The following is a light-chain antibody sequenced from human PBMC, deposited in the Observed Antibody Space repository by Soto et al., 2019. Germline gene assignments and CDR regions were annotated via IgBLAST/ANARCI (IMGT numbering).Light chain of an antibody. V-gene: IGLV2-8*01. CDR3: SSYAGSNQLV. CDR2: EVS. J-gene: IGLJ2*01. Sequence: QSALTQPPSTSGSPGQSVTISCAGTSSDVGGYKYVSWYQQHPGKVPKLIIYEVSERPSGVPERFSGSKSGNTASLTVSGLQAEDEADYYCSSYAGSNQLVFGGGTKLTVL. CDR1: SSDVGGYKY.